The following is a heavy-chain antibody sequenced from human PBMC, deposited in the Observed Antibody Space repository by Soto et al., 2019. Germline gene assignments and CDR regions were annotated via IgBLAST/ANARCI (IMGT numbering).Heavy chain of an antibody. V-gene: IGHV4-30-4*01. CDR2: IYYSGST. D-gene: IGHD2-2*01. J-gene: IGHJ4*02. CDR1: GDSISSGDYY. Sequence: SETLSLTCTVSGDSISSGDYYWSWVRQPPGKGLEWIGHIYYSGSTYYNPALKSRVTISVDTSKNQFSLKLSSVTAADTAVYHCARSRYCSSTSCFTLGDYFDSWGQGTLVTVSS. CDR3: ARSRYCSSTSCFTLGDYFDS.